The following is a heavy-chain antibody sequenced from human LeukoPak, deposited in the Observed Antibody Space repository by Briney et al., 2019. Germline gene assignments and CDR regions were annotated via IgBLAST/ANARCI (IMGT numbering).Heavy chain of an antibody. Sequence: GESLKISCKESGYTFTNYWIGWVRQMPGKGLEWMGIIYPGDSDTRYSPSFQGQVTISADKSISTAYLQWSSLKASDTAMYYCATPSTDSSGYYFSGSFQHWGQGTLVTVSS. CDR2: IYPGDSDT. D-gene: IGHD3-22*01. J-gene: IGHJ1*01. CDR1: GYTFTNYW. CDR3: ATPSTDSSGYYFSGSFQH. V-gene: IGHV5-51*01.